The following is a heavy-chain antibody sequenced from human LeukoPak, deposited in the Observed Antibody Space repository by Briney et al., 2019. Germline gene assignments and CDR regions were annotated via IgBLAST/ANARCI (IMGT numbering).Heavy chain of an antibody. CDR3: ARQTVVAGTENFDY. J-gene: IGHJ4*02. CDR1: RGSITNYY. CDR2: IYYSGTT. V-gene: IGHV4-59*01. D-gene: IGHD6-19*01. Sequence: SETLSLTCTVSRGSITNYYWSWIRQPPGKGLEWIGYIYYSGTTDYNPSLRSRVTISVDTSKDQFSLNLSSVSATDTADYYCARQTVVAGTENFDYWGQGTLVTVSS.